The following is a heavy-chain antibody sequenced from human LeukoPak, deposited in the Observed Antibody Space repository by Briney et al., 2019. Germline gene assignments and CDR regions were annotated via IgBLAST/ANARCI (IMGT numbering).Heavy chain of an antibody. D-gene: IGHD3-22*01. J-gene: IGHJ6*03. CDR1: GFTFSSYA. Sequence: PGGSLRLSCAASGFTFSSYAMSWVRQAPGKGLEWVSAISGSGGSTYYADSVKGRFTISRDNSKNTLYLQMNSLRAEDTAVYYCAKGSPLAYYYDSSGYWYMDVWGKGTTVTVSS. CDR2: ISGSGGST. CDR3: AKGSPLAYYYDSSGYWYMDV. V-gene: IGHV3-23*01.